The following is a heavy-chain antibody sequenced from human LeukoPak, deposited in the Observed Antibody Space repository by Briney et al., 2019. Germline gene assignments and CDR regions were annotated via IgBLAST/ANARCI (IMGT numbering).Heavy chain of an antibody. CDR1: GYSFTSYW. CDR2: IDPSDSYA. Sequence: GESLRISCKGSGYSFTSYWISWVRQMPGKGLEWMGRIDPSDSYANYSPSFQGHVTISADKSISTAYLQWSSLKASDTAMYYCARQYYDILTGYYKSAFDIWGQGTMVTVSS. J-gene: IGHJ3*02. CDR3: ARQYYDILTGYYKSAFDI. V-gene: IGHV5-10-1*01. D-gene: IGHD3-9*01.